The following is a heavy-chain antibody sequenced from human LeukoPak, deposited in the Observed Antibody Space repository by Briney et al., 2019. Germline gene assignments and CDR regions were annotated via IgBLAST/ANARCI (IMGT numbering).Heavy chain of an antibody. CDR3: ARQQKINWGNYWYSDL. CDR1: GGSFSGYY. Sequence: PSETLSLTCAVYGGSFSGYYWSWIRQPPGKGLEWIGEIHHSGSTNYNPSLKSRVTISVDTSKNQFSLKLSSVTAADTAVYYCARQQKINWGNYWYSDLWGRGTLVTVSS. J-gene: IGHJ2*01. D-gene: IGHD3-16*01. V-gene: IGHV4-34*01. CDR2: IHHSGST.